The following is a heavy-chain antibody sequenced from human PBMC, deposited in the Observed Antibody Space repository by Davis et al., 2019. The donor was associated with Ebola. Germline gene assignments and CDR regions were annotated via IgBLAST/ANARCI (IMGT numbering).Heavy chain of an antibody. CDR1: GFTFSDYY. Sequence: PGGSLRLSCATSGFTFSDYYMSWIRQAPGKGLEWVSYISSSGSSIYSADSVKGRFTISRDNAKNSLYLQMNSLRAEDTAVYYCARVLYGDYTNWFDPWGQGTLVTVSS. CDR2: ISSSGSSI. CDR3: ARVLYGDYTNWFDP. D-gene: IGHD4-17*01. J-gene: IGHJ5*02. V-gene: IGHV3-11*04.